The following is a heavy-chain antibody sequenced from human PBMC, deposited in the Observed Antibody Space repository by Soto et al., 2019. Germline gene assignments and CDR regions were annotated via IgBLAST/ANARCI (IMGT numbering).Heavy chain of an antibody. Sequence: EVQLLESGGGLVQPGGSLRLSCAVSGFTFSTYAMSWVRQAPGKGLEWVSHISGSGGSTIYVDSVKGRFTISRDNSKNTLYLQMNSLRAEDTAVYYCAKDYDFWSGYVTYWGQGTLVTVSS. J-gene: IGHJ4*02. D-gene: IGHD3-3*01. V-gene: IGHV3-23*01. CDR3: AKDYDFWSGYVTY. CDR2: ISGSGGST. CDR1: GFTFSTYA.